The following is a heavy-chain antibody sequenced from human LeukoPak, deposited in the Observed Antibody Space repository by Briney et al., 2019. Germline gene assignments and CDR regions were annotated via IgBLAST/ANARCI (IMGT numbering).Heavy chain of an antibody. CDR3: ARRTMTTVTKNGKTFDY. V-gene: IGHV3-66*01. D-gene: IGHD4-17*01. CDR2: IYSGGST. J-gene: IGHJ4*02. CDR1: GFTVSSNY. Sequence: PGGSLRLSCAASGFTVSSNYMSWVRQAPGKGLEWVSVIYSGGSTYYADSVKGRFTISRDNSKNTLYLQMNSLRAEDTAVYYCARRTMTTVTKNGKTFDYWGQGTLVTVSS.